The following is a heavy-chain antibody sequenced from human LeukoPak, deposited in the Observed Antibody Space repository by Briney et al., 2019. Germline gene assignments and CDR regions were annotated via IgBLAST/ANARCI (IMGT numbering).Heavy chain of an antibody. CDR1: GGSISSSSYN. CDR3: ASSHYDSSGYYHPRQNWFDP. J-gene: IGHJ5*02. D-gene: IGHD3-22*01. V-gene: IGHV4-39*01. CDR2: VYYSGST. Sequence: SETLSLTCTVSGGSISSSSYNWGWIRQPPGKGLEWIGSVYYSGSTYYNPSLKSRVTMSVDTSKNQFSLKLSSVTAADTAVYYCASSHYDSSGYYHPRQNWFDPWGQGTLVTVSS.